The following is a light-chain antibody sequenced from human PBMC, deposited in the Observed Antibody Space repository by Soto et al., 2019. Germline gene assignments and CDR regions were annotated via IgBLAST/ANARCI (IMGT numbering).Light chain of an antibody. Sequence: ENVLTQSPGTLSLSPGERATLSCRASQSVSSSYLAWYQQKTGQAPRLLIYGASSRATGIPDRFSGSVSGTDFTLTISRLEPEDLEADYCQQYGSSPYTFGQGTKLEIK. CDR1: QSVSSSY. J-gene: IGKJ2*01. CDR2: GAS. V-gene: IGKV3-20*01. CDR3: QQYGSSPYT.